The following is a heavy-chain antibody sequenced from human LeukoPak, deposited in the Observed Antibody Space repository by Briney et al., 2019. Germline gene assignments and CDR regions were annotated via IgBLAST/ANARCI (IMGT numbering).Heavy chain of an antibody. CDR1: GYTFTSYY. CDR2: INPSGGST. CDR3: ARGEGVGYFLY. D-gene: IGHD2-8*01. V-gene: IGHV1-46*01. J-gene: IGHJ4*02. Sequence: ASVTVSCKASGYTFTSYYMHWVRQAPGQGLEWMGIINPSGGSTSYAQKFQGRVTMTRDASTSTVYMELSSLRSEDTAVYYCARGEGVGYFLYWGQGTLVTVSS.